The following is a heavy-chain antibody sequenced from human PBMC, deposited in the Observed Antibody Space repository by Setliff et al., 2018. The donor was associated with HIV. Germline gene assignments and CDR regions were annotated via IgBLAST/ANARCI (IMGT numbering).Heavy chain of an antibody. D-gene: IGHD3-10*01. V-gene: IGHV3-74*01. Sequence: GGSLRLSCAASGFSFGNYWMHWVRQAPGQGPVWVSCINSDSSSPNYADSVKGRFTISRDNAKNTLFLQMNSLRAEDTAIYYCARLLRGGGDYFDYWGQGTLVTVSS. J-gene: IGHJ4*02. CDR1: GFSFGNYW. CDR2: INSDSSSP. CDR3: ARLLRGGGDYFDY.